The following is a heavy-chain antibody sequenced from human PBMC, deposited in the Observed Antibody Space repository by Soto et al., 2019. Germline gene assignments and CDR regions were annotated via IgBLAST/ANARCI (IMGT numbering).Heavy chain of an antibody. D-gene: IGHD2-21*02. V-gene: IGHV3-9*01. CDR2: ISWNSGSI. CDR1: GFTFDDYA. J-gene: IGHJ6*03. Sequence: EVQLVESGGGLVQPGRSLRLSCAASGFTFDDYAMHWVRQAPGKGLEWVSGISWNSGSIGYADSVKGRFTISRDNAKNSLYLQMNSLRAEDTALYYCAKGAVTDYHMDVWGKGTTVTVSS. CDR3: AKGAVTDYHMDV.